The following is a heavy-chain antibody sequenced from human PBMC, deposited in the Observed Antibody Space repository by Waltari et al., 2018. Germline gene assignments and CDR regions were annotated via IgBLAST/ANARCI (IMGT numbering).Heavy chain of an antibody. CDR2: IGGTHSNI. CDR1: GFEFSDLA. D-gene: IGHD3-10*01. V-gene: IGHV3-21*03. CDR3: TRDLYGSGGDWFDP. Sequence: EVRLAESGGGLVKPGGSLRLSCTASGFEFSDLARNWVRQAPGTGLEWVSSIGGTHSNIFYADSVKGRFTVSRDNAKNSLYLQMDNLRAEDSGLYFCTRDLYGSGGDWFDPWGQGTLVTVSS. J-gene: IGHJ5*02.